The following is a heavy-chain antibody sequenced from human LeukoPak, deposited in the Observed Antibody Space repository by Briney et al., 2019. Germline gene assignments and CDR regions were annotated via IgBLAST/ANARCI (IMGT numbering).Heavy chain of an antibody. CDR2: IFYGGST. V-gene: IGHV4-39*01. Sequence: PSETLSLTCTVSGGSISSGSYYWGWIRQPPGKELEWIGNIFYGGSTYYNPSLKSRVTISVDTSKNQFSLKLSSVTAADTAVYYCARRIEGSGFDWGQGTLATVSS. J-gene: IGHJ4*02. CDR1: GGSISSGSYY. D-gene: IGHD3-10*01. CDR3: ARRIEGSGFD.